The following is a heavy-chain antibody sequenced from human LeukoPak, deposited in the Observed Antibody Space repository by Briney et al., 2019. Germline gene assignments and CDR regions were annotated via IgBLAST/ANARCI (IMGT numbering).Heavy chain of an antibody. CDR1: GYSISSGYY. CDR3: AREGYFYSIARLVPGSFDY. J-gene: IGHJ4*02. Sequence: SETLSLTCTVSGYSISSGYYWGWIRQPPGKGLEWIGSIYHSGSTYYNPSLKSRVTISVDTSKNQFSLKLSSVTAADTAVYYCAREGYFYSIARLVPGSFDYWGQGTLVTVSS. V-gene: IGHV4-38-2*02. D-gene: IGHD3-9*01. CDR2: IYHSGST.